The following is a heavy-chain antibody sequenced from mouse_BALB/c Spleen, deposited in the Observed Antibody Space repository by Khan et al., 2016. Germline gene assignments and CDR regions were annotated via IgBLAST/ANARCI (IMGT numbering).Heavy chain of an antibody. J-gene: IGHJ4*01. V-gene: IGHV9-3*02. Sequence: QIQLVQSGPELKKPGETVKISCKASGYTFTNYGVHWVKQAPGKGLKWMGWINTNTGAPTYAEEFKGRFAFSLETSASTAFLQIANLKNEDTATYFCARWCGNCAVDYWGQGTSVTVSS. CDR3: ARWCGNCAVDY. CDR1: GYTFTNYG. CDR2: INTNTGAP. D-gene: IGHD1-1*02.